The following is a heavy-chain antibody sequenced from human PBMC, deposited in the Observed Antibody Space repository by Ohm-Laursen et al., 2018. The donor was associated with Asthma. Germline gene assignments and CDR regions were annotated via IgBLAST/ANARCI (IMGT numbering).Heavy chain of an antibody. CDR2: IYSTGST. J-gene: IGHJ3*02. D-gene: IGHD5-24*01. Sequence: GTLSLTCTLSGASFSTYYWGWIRQPPGKGLEWIGYIYSTGSTNYNPSLESRVTISIDTSTNQFSLKLSSVTAADTAVYYCASLIDAYSLDDAFDIWGQGTMVTVSS. CDR3: ASLIDAYSLDDAFDI. CDR1: GASFSTYY. V-gene: IGHV4-59*01.